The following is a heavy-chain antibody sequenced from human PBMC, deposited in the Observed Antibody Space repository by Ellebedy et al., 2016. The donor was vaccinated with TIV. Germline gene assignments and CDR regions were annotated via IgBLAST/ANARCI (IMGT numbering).Heavy chain of an antibody. D-gene: IGHD5-24*01. CDR3: VKDQIAGDGRWVFDL. V-gene: IGHV3-23*01. J-gene: IGHJ3*01. CDR2: LYGSGRGI. Sequence: PGGSLRLSCAASGFTFSSFAMGWVRQTPGKGLEGVSGLYGSGRGIFYSDSVKGRFTISRDNSKNTLYLQMNSLGAEDTGIYYCVKDQIAGDGRWVFDLWGQGTVVTVSS. CDR1: GFTFSSFA.